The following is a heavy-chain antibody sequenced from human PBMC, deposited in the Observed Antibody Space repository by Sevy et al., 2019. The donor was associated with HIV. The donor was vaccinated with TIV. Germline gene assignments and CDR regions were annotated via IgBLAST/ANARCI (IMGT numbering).Heavy chain of an antibody. CDR2: ISSSSSYI. CDR1: GFTFSSYS. D-gene: IGHD5-18*01. V-gene: IGHV3-21*01. CDR3: ARRLDKAIDDY. Sequence: GGSLRLSCAASGFTFSSYSMNWVRQAPGKGLEWVSSISSSSSYIHYAHSVKGRFTISRDNAKNSLYLQMNSLRAEDTAVYYCARRLDKAIDDYWGQGTLVTVSS. J-gene: IGHJ4*02.